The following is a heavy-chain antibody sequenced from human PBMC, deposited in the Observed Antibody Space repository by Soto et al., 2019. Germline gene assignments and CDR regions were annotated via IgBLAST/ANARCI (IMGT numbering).Heavy chain of an antibody. J-gene: IGHJ4*02. CDR3: ARGGGFFDY. V-gene: IGHV3-48*02. CDR1: GFTFSSYV. Sequence: EVQLVESGGGLVQPGGSLRLSCAASGFTFSSYVINWLRQAPGKGLEWVSYISISSSTRCYADSVRGRFTISRDNAKNSLYLQMNSLRDEDTAVYYCARGGGFFDYWGQGTLVTVSS. CDR2: ISISSSTR. D-gene: IGHD3-10*01.